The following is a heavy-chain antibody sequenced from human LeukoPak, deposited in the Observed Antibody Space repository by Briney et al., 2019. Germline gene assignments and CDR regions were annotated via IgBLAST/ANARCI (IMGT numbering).Heavy chain of an antibody. D-gene: IGHD4-17*01. V-gene: IGHV1-8*03. CDR1: GYTFTSYD. CDR2: MNPNSGNT. CDR3: ARDLLYGDYGEVAFDI. J-gene: IGHJ3*02. Sequence: GASVKVSCKASGYTFTSYDINWVRQATGQGLEWMGWMNPNSGNTGYAQKFQGRVTITRNTSIGTAYMELSSLRSEDTAVYYCARDLLYGDYGEVAFDIWGQGTMVTVSS.